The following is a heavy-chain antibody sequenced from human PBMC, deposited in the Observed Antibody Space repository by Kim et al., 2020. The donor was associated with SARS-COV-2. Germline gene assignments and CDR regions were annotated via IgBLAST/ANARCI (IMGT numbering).Heavy chain of an antibody. J-gene: IGHJ4*02. CDR1: GGSISSNNW. CDR3: ARDDFYGSGSYSVGH. D-gene: IGHD3-10*01. V-gene: IGHV4-4*02. CDR2: IYHSGSA. Sequence: SETLSLTCAVSGGSISSNNWWIWVRQPPGKGLEWIGEIYHSGSANCSPSLKSRVTMSLDKSKNQISLKLTSVTAADTAVYYCARDDFYGSGSYSVGHWGQGTLVTVSS.